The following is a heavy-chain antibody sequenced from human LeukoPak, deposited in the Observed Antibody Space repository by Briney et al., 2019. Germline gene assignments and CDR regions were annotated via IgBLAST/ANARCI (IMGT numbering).Heavy chain of an antibody. J-gene: IGHJ4*02. CDR1: GYTFTSYS. Sequence: GASVKVSCKASGYTFTSYSITWVRQAPGQGLEWMGWISAYIGDTKYAQKLQGRVTMTTDTSTNTAYMELRSLRSEDTAFYYCARERMYSSLFHLFYYWGQGTLVTVSS. CDR3: ARERMYSSLFHLFYY. D-gene: IGHD6-6*01. CDR2: ISAYIGDT. V-gene: IGHV1-18*01.